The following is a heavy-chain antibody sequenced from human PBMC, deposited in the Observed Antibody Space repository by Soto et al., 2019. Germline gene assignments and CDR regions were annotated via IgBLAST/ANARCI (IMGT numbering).Heavy chain of an antibody. CDR1: GGSFRDYY. J-gene: IGHJ4*02. Sequence: QVQLQQLGAGLLKPSETLSLTCAVYGGSFRDYYWSWIRQPPGKGLEWIGEINHSGSTNYNPSLKSRVTISVDTSKNQFSLNLSSVTAADTAVYYCARGRGGSTPYWGQGTLVTVSS. V-gene: IGHV4-34*01. CDR2: INHSGST. D-gene: IGHD1-26*01. CDR3: ARGRGGSTPY.